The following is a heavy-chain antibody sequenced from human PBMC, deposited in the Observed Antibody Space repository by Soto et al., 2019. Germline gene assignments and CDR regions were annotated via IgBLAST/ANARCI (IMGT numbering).Heavy chain of an antibody. CDR1: GDSIARGAYY. CDR3: AGSGYGSTDFDH. V-gene: IGHV4-31*03. J-gene: IGHJ4*02. Sequence: SETLSLTCTVSGDSIARGAYYWTWIRQHPGQGLEWLGYIYYRGNTYYNPSLESRVSISLDTSENQFSLKLTSVTAADTSVYYCAGSGYGSTDFDHWGQGTRVTVSS. D-gene: IGHD6-13*01. CDR2: IYYRGNT.